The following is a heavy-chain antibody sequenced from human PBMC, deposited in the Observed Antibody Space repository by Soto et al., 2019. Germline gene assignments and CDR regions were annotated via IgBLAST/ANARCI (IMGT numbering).Heavy chain of an antibody. CDR3: ARQRQLVLDY. CDR1: GGSFSGYY. J-gene: IGHJ4*02. D-gene: IGHD6-13*01. CDR2: INHSGST. V-gene: IGHV4-34*01. Sequence: SETLSLTCAVYGGSFSGYYWSWIRQPPGKGLEWIGEINHSGSTNYNPSLKSRVTISVDTSKNQFSLKLSSVTAADTAVYYCARQRQLVLDYWGQGTLVTVSS.